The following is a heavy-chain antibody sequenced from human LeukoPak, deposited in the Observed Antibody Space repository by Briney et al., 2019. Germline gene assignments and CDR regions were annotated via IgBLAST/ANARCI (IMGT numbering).Heavy chain of an antibody. J-gene: IGHJ4*02. CDR1: GFTFSNHG. CDR3: ARVGGSGSYPF. CDR2: IWYDGSNK. Sequence: GGSLRLSCAASGFTFSNHGMHWVRQAPGKGPEWVALIWYDGSNKYYGDSVKGRFTISRDNSKNTVYLQMNSLRAEDTAVYYCARVGGSGSYPFWGQGTLVTVSS. D-gene: IGHD3-10*01. V-gene: IGHV3-33*01.